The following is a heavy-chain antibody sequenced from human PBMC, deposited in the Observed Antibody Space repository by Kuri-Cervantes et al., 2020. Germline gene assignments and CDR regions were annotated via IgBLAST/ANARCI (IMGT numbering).Heavy chain of an antibody. V-gene: IGHV3-53*01. J-gene: IGHJ5*02. D-gene: IGHD3-16*01. CDR2: NYSGGST. CDR1: GFTFSNYA. Sequence: GGSLRLSCAASGFTFSNYAMSWVRQAPGRGLEWVSVNYSGGSTYYADSVKGRFTISRDNSKNTLYLQMNSLRAEDTAVYYCARVLGNWFDPWGQGTLVTVSS. CDR3: ARVLGNWFDP.